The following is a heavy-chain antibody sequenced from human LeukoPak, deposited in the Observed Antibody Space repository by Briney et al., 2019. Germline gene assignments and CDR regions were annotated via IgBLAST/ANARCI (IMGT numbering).Heavy chain of an antibody. D-gene: IGHD3-22*01. CDR3: ARLEKKDYYDSSGYGLGAFDI. CDR2: ISAYNGNT. Sequence: ASVKVSCKASGYTFTSYGISWVRQAPGQGLEWMGWISAYNGNTNYAQKLQGRVTMTTDTSTSTAYMELRSLRSDDTAAYYCARLEKKDYYDSSGYGLGAFDIWGQGTMVTVSS. J-gene: IGHJ3*02. CDR1: GYTFTSYG. V-gene: IGHV1-18*01.